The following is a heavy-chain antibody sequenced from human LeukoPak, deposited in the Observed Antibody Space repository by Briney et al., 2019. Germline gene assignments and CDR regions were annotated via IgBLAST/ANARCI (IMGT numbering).Heavy chain of an antibody. D-gene: IGHD1-26*01. V-gene: IGHV3-7*01. Sequence: GGSLRLSCAASGFTFSSYWMSWVRQAPGQGLEWVANIKQDGSEKYYVDSVKGRFTISRDNAKNSLYLKMNSLRAEDTAVYSCASSGSYWILFDYWGQGTLVTVSS. CDR2: IKQDGSEK. CDR1: GFTFSSYW. J-gene: IGHJ4*02. CDR3: ASSGSYWILFDY.